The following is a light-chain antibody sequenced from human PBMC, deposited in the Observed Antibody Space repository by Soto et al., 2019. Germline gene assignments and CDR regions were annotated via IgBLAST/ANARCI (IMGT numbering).Light chain of an antibody. CDR3: QHCDTSWP. V-gene: IGKV1-5*01. Sequence: DIQMTQSPSTLSASVGDRVTITCRASRNIKRWLAWYQQKPGKPPKLLILNASTLGSGVPSRFSGSGSGTEFTLTISGLQPDDFATYYCQHCDTSWPFGQGTKVELK. J-gene: IGKJ1*01. CDR1: RNIKRW. CDR2: NAS.